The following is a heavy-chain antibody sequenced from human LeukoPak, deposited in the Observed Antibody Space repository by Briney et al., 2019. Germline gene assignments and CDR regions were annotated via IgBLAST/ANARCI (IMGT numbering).Heavy chain of an antibody. J-gene: IGHJ6*03. D-gene: IGHD6-13*01. CDR1: GGSISNYY. CDR2: TYYSGIA. Sequence: SETLFLTCAVSGGSISNYYWTWIRQPPGKGLEWIGYTYYSGIAKYNPSLKSRVSISLDTSKTEFSLRLSSVTAADTAVYYCARLQSAGTEYYYMDVWGKGTTVTVSS. CDR3: ARLQSAGTEYYYMDV. V-gene: IGHV4-59*08.